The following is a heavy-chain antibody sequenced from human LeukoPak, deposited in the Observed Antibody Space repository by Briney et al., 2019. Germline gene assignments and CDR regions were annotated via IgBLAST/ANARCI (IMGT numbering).Heavy chain of an antibody. D-gene: IGHD6-13*01. CDR2: LFHSGTP. CDR3: ARRRGWKQQLVYFDY. CDR1: GGSISNYY. V-gene: IGHV4-59*08. Sequence: SETLSLTCTVSGGSISNYYWSWIRQPPGKGLEWIGYLFHSGTPRYNPSLKGRVTISADTSKNQFFLTLNSTTAADTAVYYCARRRGWKQQLVYFDYWGQGTLATVSS. J-gene: IGHJ4*02.